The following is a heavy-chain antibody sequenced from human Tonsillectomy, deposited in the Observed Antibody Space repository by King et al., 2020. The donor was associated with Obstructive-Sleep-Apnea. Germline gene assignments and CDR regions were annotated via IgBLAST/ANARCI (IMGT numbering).Heavy chain of an antibody. CDR1: GDNFTNYW. Sequence: QLVQSGAEVKKPGESLKISCKGSGDNFTNYWIGWVRQMPGKGLEWMGIIYLGDSDTRYSPYFQGQVTISADKSISTAYLQWSSLKASATAIYYCSPTTPGYCTDGVCYIGYVYAMDVWGQGTTVTVAS. CDR2: IYLGDSDT. CDR3: SPTTPGYCTDGVCYIGYVYAMDV. D-gene: IGHD2-8*01. V-gene: IGHV5-51*01. J-gene: IGHJ6*02.